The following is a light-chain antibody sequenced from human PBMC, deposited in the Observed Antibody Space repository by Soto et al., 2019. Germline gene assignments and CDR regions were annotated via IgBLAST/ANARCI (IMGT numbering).Light chain of an antibody. V-gene: IGKV1-5*01. J-gene: IGKJ1*01. CDR2: DAS. CDR1: QSISSW. CDR3: QQYHSYPWT. Sequence: DIQMTQSPSTLSASIGDSVTITCRASQSISSWLAWYQQKPGKAPKLLIYDASSLQSGVPSRFSGSGSGTEFTLTISSLQPDDFATYYCQQYHSYPWTFGQGTKVDI.